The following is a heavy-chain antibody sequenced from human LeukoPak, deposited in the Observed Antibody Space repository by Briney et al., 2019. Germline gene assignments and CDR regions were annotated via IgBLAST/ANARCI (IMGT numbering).Heavy chain of an antibody. CDR2: IYYSGST. Sequence: SETLSLTCTVSGGSISSYYWSWIRQPPGKGLEWIGYIYYSGSTNYNPSLKSRVTISVDTSKNQFSLKLSSVTAADTAVYYCARSRSAPWRAFDIWGQGTKVTVSS. CDR3: ARSRSAPWRAFDI. CDR1: GGSISSYY. V-gene: IGHV4-59*08. J-gene: IGHJ3*02. D-gene: IGHD2-2*01.